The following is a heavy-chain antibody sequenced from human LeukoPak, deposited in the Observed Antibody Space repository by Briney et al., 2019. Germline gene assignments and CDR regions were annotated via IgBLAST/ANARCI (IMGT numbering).Heavy chain of an antibody. Sequence: ASVKVSCKASGYTFTDYYIHWVRQAPGQGLEWMGWINPNSGETNSAQKFQGRVTMTGDTSISTAYMELRRVTSDDTAVYYCARDRDYSNTERGFDYWGQGTLVTVSS. J-gene: IGHJ4*02. V-gene: IGHV1-2*02. CDR2: INPNSGET. CDR1: GYTFTDYY. CDR3: ARDRDYSNTERGFDY. D-gene: IGHD4-11*01.